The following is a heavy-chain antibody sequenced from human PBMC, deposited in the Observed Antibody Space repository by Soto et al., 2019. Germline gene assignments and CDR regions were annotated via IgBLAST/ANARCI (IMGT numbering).Heavy chain of an antibody. CDR1: GFTFSSYW. Sequence: PGGSLRLSCAASGFTFSSYWMSWVRQAPGKGLEWVANIKQDGSEKYYADSVKGRFTISRDNAKNSLYLQMNSLRAEDTAVYYCAKAPAAGIYYLDYGGKGTLVTVSS. CDR2: IKQDGSEK. D-gene: IGHD6-19*01. J-gene: IGHJ4*02. CDR3: AKAPAAGIYYLDY. V-gene: IGHV3-7*01.